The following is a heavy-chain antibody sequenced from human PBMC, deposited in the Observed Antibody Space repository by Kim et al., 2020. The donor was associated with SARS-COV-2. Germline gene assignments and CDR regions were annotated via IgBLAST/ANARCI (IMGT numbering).Heavy chain of an antibody. D-gene: IGHD3-10*01. V-gene: IGHV1-18*04. CDR2: ISPSNGDT. J-gene: IGHJ5*02. CDR1: GYTFTTYG. Sequence: ASVKVSCKASGYTFTTYGLSWVRQAPGHGLEWMGWISPSNGDTNYPQKFQGRVTLTTDTSTNTLYMELRSLRFDDTAVYYCARQSRKMVRGVDVWFDPWGQGTLVTVSS. CDR3: ARQSRKMVRGVDVWFDP.